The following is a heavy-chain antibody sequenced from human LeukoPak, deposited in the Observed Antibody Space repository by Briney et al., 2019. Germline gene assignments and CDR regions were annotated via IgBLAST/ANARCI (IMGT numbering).Heavy chain of an antibody. J-gene: IGHJ4*02. Sequence: SETLSLTCTVSGYSISNGFYWAWIRQPPGKGLEWIGSVYHTGSTYSNPPLKSRVSISVDTSKNHFSLSLTSVTAADTAVYYCARVMGLFDYWGQGTLVTVSS. CDR2: VYHTGST. V-gene: IGHV4-38-2*02. CDR1: GYSISNGFY. D-gene: IGHD3-16*01. CDR3: ARVMGLFDY.